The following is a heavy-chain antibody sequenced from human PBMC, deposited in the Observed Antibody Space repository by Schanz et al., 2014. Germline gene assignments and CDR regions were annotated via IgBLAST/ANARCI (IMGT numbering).Heavy chain of an antibody. CDR2: TSTDGTKT. V-gene: IGHV3-30*14. J-gene: IGHJ6*02. CDR1: GFTFRGHA. Sequence: QVQLVESGGCVVQPGTSLRLSCAASGFTFRGHAMHWVRQAPGQGLEKVAVTSTDGTKTYYAASVRGRFTISRDNSKNTVYLQMNSLRAEDTAVYFCASLIGTTSAHFYGMDVWGQGTTVTVSS. D-gene: IGHD1-7*01. CDR3: ASLIGTTSAHFYGMDV.